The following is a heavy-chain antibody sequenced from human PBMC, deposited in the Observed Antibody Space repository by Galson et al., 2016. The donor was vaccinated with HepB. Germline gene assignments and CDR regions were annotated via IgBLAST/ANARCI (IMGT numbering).Heavy chain of an antibody. CDR3: AKGNSGIVVVSAFDI. CDR1: GFSFSNYA. V-gene: IGHV3-23*01. D-gene: IGHD3-22*01. CDR2: IRGSGGST. J-gene: IGHJ3*02. Sequence: SLRLSCAGSGFSFSNYAMTWVRQAPGKGLAWVSAIRGSGGSTYYADSVKGRFTISRDNSKNTLYLQMNSLRAEDTAVYYCAKGNSGIVVVSAFDIWGQGTIVTVSS.